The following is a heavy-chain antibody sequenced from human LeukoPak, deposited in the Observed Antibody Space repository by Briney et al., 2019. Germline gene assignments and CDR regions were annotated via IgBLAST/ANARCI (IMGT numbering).Heavy chain of an antibody. Sequence: GGSLRLSCAASGFTFNTYGMSWVPQAPGKGLEWVSSIRESSGTIYYADSVKGRFSISRENSKNALYLQMNSLRAEDTAVYYCAKSGSYASAWHAGDRFDPWGQGTLVTDSS. CDR2: IRESSGTI. J-gene: IGHJ5*02. D-gene: IGHD6-19*01. CDR3: AKSGSYASAWHAGDRFDP. CDR1: GFTFNTYG. V-gene: IGHV3-23*01.